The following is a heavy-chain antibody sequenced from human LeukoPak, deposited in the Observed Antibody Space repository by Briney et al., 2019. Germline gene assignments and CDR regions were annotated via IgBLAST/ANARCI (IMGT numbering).Heavy chain of an antibody. CDR1: GYTFTGYY. CDR2: INPNSGGT. V-gene: IGHV1-2*02. CDR3: AKVATYDILTGYSDDAFDI. D-gene: IGHD3-9*01. Sequence: ASVKVSCKASGYTFTGYYMHWVRQAPGQGLEWMGWINPNSGGTNYAQKFQGRVTMTRDTSISTAYMELSRLRSDDTAVYYCAKVATYDILTGYSDDAFDIWGQGTMVTVSS. J-gene: IGHJ3*02.